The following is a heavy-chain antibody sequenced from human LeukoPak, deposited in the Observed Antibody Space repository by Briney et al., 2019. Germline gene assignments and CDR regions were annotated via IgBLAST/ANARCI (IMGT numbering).Heavy chain of an antibody. J-gene: IGHJ6*02. CDR2: SRNKVNSYTT. V-gene: IGHV3-72*01. CDR3: SRATPGYGLDV. CDR1: GFTCSDHY. Sequence: PGGSLRLSCAASGFTCSDHYMDWARQAPGKGLEWVGRSRNKVNSYTTEYAASVKGRFAISRDDSKNSLYLQMNSLKSEDTAVYYCSRATPGYGLDVWGQGTTVTV.